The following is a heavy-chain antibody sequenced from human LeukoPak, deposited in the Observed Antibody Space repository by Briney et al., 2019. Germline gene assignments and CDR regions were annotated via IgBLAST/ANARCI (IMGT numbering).Heavy chain of an antibody. J-gene: IGHJ4*02. CDR3: ARVRQNEQLVMPDY. CDR1: GYTFTSYG. CDR2: ISAYNGNT. D-gene: IGHD6-6*01. Sequence: ASVKVSCKASGYTFTSYGISWVRQAPGQRLEWMGWISAYNGNTNYAQKLQGRVTMTTDTSTSTAYMELRSLRSDDTAVYYCARVRQNEQLVMPDYWGQGTLVTVSS. V-gene: IGHV1-18*01.